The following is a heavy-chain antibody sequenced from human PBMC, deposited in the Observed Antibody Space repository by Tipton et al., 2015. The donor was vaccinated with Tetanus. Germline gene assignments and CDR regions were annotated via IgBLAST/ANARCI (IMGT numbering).Heavy chain of an antibody. J-gene: IGHJ6*02. CDR3: ARDRGLTTSGGIGMDV. D-gene: IGHD4-17*01. CDR2: IYYSGST. Sequence: LRLSSTVSGGSISNYYWSWIRQPPGKGLEWIGYIYYSGSTNYNPSLKSRVTISVDTSKNQFSLKLTSVTAADTAVYYCARDRGLTTSGGIGMDVWGQGTTVTVSS. V-gene: IGHV4-59*01. CDR1: GGSISNYY.